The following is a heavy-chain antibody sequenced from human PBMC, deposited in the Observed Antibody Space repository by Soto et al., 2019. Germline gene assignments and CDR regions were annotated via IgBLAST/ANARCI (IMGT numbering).Heavy chain of an antibody. Sequence: SVEVPCKASGFTFTSSAVHWVRQARGQRLEWIGWIVVGSGNTNYAQKFQERVTITRDMSTSTAYMELSSLRSEDTAVYYCAARTTVTTFFDYWGQGTLVNVSS. CDR3: AARTTVTTFFDY. CDR2: IVVGSGNT. J-gene: IGHJ4*02. V-gene: IGHV1-58*01. CDR1: GFTFTSSA. D-gene: IGHD4-17*01.